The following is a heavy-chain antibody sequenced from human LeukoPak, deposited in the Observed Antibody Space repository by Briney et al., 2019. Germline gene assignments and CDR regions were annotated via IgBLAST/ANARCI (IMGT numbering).Heavy chain of an antibody. V-gene: IGHV1-8*01. CDR2: MNPNSGNT. CDR1: GYTFTSYD. J-gene: IGHJ5*02. Sequence: ASVKVSCKASGYTFTSYDINWVRQATGQGLEWMGWMNPNSGNTGYAQKFQGRVTMTRNTSISTAYMELSSLRSEDTAVYYCARAVGYVWPQRSRGNWFDPWGQGTLVTVSS. CDR3: ARAVGYVWPQRSRGNWFDP. D-gene: IGHD3-16*01.